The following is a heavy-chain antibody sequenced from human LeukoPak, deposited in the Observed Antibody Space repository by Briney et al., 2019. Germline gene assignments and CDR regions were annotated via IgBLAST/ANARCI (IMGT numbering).Heavy chain of an antibody. CDR3: ASRKLGNDY. J-gene: IGHJ4*02. D-gene: IGHD7-27*01. Sequence: PSETLSLTCTISGGSVSDYYWSWIRQSPGKGLEWIGYIYHTGSTSYSPSLKSRVTISADASQNQFSLKLSSVTAADTAVYYCASRKLGNDYWGQGTLVTVSS. V-gene: IGHV4-59*02. CDR2: IYHTGST. CDR1: GGSVSDYY.